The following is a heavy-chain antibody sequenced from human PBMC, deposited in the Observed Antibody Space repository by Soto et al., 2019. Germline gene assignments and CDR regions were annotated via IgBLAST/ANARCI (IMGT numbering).Heavy chain of an antibody. CDR2: IYYSGST. D-gene: IGHD2-15*01. CDR3: ARVVVAAPDAFDI. J-gene: IGHJ3*02. V-gene: IGHV4-31*03. CDR1: GGSISSGGYY. Sequence: PSETLSLTCTVSGGSISSGGYYWSWIRQHPGKGLEWIGYIYYSGSTYYNPSLKSRVTISVDTSKNQFSLKLSSVTAADTAVYYCARVVVAAPDAFDIWGQGAMVTVSS.